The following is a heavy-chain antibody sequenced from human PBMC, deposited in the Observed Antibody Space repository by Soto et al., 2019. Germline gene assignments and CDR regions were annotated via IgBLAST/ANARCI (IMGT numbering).Heavy chain of an antibody. CDR3: ARSILGGLRYFDWLLSYGMDV. V-gene: IGHV1-69*01. CDR2: IIPIFGTA. J-gene: IGHJ6*02. D-gene: IGHD3-9*01. Sequence: QVQLVQSGAEVKKPGSSVKVSCKASGATFSSYAISWVRQAPGQGLEWVGGIIPIFGTANYAQKFQGRVTITADESTSTAYMELSSLRSEDTAVYYCARSILGGLRYFDWLLSYGMDVWGQGTTVTVSS. CDR1: GATFSSYA.